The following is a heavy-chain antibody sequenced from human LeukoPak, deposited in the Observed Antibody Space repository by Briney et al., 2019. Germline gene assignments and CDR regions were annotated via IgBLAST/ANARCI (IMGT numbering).Heavy chain of an antibody. CDR3: ARVPLGERYFDWLLPAGAFDI. V-gene: IGHV4-34*01. J-gene: IGHJ3*02. Sequence: SETLSLTCAVYGGSFSGYYWSWIRQPPGKGLEWIGEINHSGSTNYNPSLKSRVTISVDTSKNQFSLKLSSVTAADTAVYYCARVPLGERYFDWLLPAGAFDIWGQGTMVTVSS. CDR1: GGSFSGYY. D-gene: IGHD3-9*01. CDR2: INHSGST.